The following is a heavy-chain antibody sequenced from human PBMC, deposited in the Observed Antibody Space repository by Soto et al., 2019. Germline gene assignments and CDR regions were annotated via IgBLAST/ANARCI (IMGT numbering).Heavy chain of an antibody. Sequence: ASVKVSCKASGYTFTSYYMHWVRQAPGQGLEGMGIINPSGGSTSYAQKFQGRVTMTRDTSTSTVYMELSSLRSEDTAVYYCATHIVVVTATQYFQHWGQGTLVTVSS. CDR3: ATHIVVVTATQYFQH. D-gene: IGHD2-21*02. CDR1: GYTFTSYY. CDR2: INPSGGST. J-gene: IGHJ1*01. V-gene: IGHV1-46*01.